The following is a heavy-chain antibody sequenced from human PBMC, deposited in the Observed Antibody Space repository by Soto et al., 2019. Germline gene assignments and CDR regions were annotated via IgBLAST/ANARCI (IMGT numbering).Heavy chain of an antibody. CDR3: VSQRTTVPTQAYFDY. CDR2: VYYRGRS. J-gene: IGHJ4*02. Sequence: SETLSLTCTVSGGSITNSSYYWGWIRQSPGKGLEWIGSVYYRGRSYSKSSVKSRVTISVDTSKNRFSLSLNSVTASDTAVYFCVSQRTTVPTQAYFDYWGPGALVTVSS. D-gene: IGHD4-17*01. V-gene: IGHV4-39*01. CDR1: GGSITNSSYY.